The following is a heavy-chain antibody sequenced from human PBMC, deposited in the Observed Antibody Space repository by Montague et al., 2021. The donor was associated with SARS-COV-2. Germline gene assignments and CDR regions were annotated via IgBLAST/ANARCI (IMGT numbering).Heavy chain of an antibody. CDR1: GGSFSGYY. D-gene: IGHD3-22*01. Sequence: SETLSLTCAVYGGSFSGYYCSWIRQPPGKGLEWIGEINHSGSTNXNPSRRSRVTISVDTSKNQFSLKLSSVTAADTAVYYCARGPRITMIVVVITDIWFDPWGQGTLVTVSS. CDR2: INHSGST. V-gene: IGHV4-34*01. CDR3: ARGPRITMIVVVITDIWFDP. J-gene: IGHJ5*02.